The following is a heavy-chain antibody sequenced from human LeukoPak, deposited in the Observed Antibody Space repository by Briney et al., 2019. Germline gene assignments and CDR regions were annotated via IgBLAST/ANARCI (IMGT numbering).Heavy chain of an antibody. CDR1: GGSTSSGDYY. CDR3: ARMTTVTNNWFDP. V-gene: IGHV4-30-4*01. CDR2: IYYSGST. J-gene: IGHJ5*02. D-gene: IGHD4-17*01. Sequence: SETLSLTCTVSGGSTSSGDYYWSWIRQPPGKGLEWIGYIYYSGSTYYNPSLKSRVTISVDTSKNQFSLKLSSVTAADTAVYYCARMTTVTNNWFDPWGQGTLVTVSS.